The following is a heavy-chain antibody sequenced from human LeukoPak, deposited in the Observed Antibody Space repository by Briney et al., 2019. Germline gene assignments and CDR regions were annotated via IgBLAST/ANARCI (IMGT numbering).Heavy chain of an antibody. J-gene: IGHJ4*02. CDR2: VSFHGTDK. CDR3: ARAVPSRQAIDY. V-gene: IGHV3-30*04. CDR1: GFTFSNYA. Sequence: GGSLRLSCAASGFTFSNYAMHWVRQAPGKGLDWVAVVSFHGTDKFYADSVKGRFTISRDNSKNTLYLQMNSLIPEDTAVYYCARAVPSRQAIDYWGQGTLVTVSS.